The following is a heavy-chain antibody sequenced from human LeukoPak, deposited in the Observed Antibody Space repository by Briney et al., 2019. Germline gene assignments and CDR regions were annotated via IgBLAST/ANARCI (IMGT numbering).Heavy chain of an antibody. D-gene: IGHD7-27*01. V-gene: IGHV1-2*02. J-gene: IGHJ4*02. CDR1: GFSLTDHY. CDR3: ARDFSWGSDC. CDR2: VNGKRGDT. Sequence: ASVKVSCKASGFSLTDHYMHWLRQAPGQGLEWMGWVNGKRGDTNYAQQFQDRVLMTRDTSINTIYMELTRLTTDDTATYYCARDFSWGSDCWGQGTLVTVSS.